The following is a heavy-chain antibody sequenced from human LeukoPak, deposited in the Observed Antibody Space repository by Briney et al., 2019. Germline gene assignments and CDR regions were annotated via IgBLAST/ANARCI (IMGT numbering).Heavy chain of an antibody. D-gene: IGHD4/OR15-4a*01. V-gene: IGHV3-66*02. CDR2: IYSGGST. J-gene: IGHJ3*02. CDR3: TTFDYAAFLI. Sequence: GGSLRLSCAASGFTVSSNYMSWVRQAPGKGLEWVSVIYSGGSTYYADSVKGRFTISRDNSKNTLYLQMNSLRAEDTAVYYCTTFDYAAFLIWGQGTMVTVSS. CDR1: GFTVSSNY.